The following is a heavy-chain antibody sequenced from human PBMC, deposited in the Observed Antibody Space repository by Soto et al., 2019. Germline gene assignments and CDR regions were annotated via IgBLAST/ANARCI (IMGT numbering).Heavy chain of an antibody. CDR2: IWYDGSNK. V-gene: IGHV3-33*01. J-gene: IGHJ6*03. CDR3: ARGDETDYRDYYYYYMDV. Sequence: GGSLRLSCAASGFTFSSYGMHWVRQAPGKGLEWVAVIWYDGSNKYYADSVKGRFTISRDNSKNTLYLQMNSLRAEDTAVYYCARGDETDYRDYYYYYMDVWGKGTTVTVSS. D-gene: IGHD4-4*01. CDR1: GFTFSSYG.